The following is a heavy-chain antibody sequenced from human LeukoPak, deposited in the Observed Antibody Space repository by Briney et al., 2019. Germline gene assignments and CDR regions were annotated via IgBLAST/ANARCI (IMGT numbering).Heavy chain of an antibody. D-gene: IGHD5-12*01. J-gene: IGHJ4*01. CDR2: IGISSGNT. V-gene: IGHV3-48*01. Sequence: GSLRLSCAASGFTFDDYAMHWVRQAPGKGLEWISYIGISSGNTKYADSVKGRFTISRDKARNSLYLQMNSLRVEDTAMYYCARDHRYAFDNWGHGTLVTVSS. CDR1: GFTFDDYA. CDR3: ARDHRYAFDN.